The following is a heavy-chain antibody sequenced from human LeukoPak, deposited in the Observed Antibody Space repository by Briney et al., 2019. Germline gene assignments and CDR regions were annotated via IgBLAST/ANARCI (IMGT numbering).Heavy chain of an antibody. D-gene: IGHD3-10*01. CDR1: GYTFTGYY. Sequence: GASVKVSCKASGYTFTGYYMHWVRQAPGKGLEWMGWINPNSGGTNYAQKFQVRFTMTRDTSISTAYMELSRLRSDDTAVYYCARAAMGGSGSYRVPYWGQGTLVTVSS. CDR2: INPNSGGT. J-gene: IGHJ4*02. V-gene: IGHV1-2*02. CDR3: ARAAMGGSGSYRVPY.